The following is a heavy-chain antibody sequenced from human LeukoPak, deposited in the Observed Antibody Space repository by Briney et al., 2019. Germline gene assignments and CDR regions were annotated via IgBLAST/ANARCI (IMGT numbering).Heavy chain of an antibody. Sequence: GGSLRLSCAASGFTFSSYSMNWVRQAPGKGLEWVAVMWYDGSQEYYADSVKGRFTISRDNSRNTLYLQMNSLRAEDTAVFYCARDFRGRPRDDSYFDFWGQGTLVTVSS. CDR2: MWYDGSQE. D-gene: IGHD1-1*01. V-gene: IGHV3-33*08. CDR3: ARDFRGRPRDDSYFDF. CDR1: GFTFSSYS. J-gene: IGHJ4*02.